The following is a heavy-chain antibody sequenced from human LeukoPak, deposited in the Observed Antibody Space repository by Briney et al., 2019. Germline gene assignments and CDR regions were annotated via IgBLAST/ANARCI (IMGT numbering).Heavy chain of an antibody. Sequence: SETLSLTCTVSGGSISSYCWSWIRQPPGKGLEWIGYIYYSGSTNYNPSLKSRVTISVDTSKNQFSLKLSSVTAADTAVYYCAGEDIVATIEEYYYCGLTLWARETTVTASS. CDR2: IYYSGST. V-gene: IGHV4-59*01. J-gene: IGHJ6*02. D-gene: IGHD5-12*01. CDR1: GGSISSYC. CDR3: AGEDIVATIEEYYYCGLTL.